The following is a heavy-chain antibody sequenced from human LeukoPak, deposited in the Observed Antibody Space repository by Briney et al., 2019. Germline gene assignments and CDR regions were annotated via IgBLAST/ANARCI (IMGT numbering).Heavy chain of an antibody. J-gene: IGHJ4*02. CDR2: ISVSSSYI. CDR1: GFTFTRYS. V-gene: IGHV3-21*01. CDR3: ARDRAADGFDY. D-gene: IGHD2-15*01. Sequence: AGGSLRLSCAASGFTFTRYSMNWVRQAPGTGLEWGSSISVSSSYIYYADSVKGRFTISRDNAKNSLDLQMNSLRAEDTAVYYCARDRAADGFDYWGQGTLVTVSS.